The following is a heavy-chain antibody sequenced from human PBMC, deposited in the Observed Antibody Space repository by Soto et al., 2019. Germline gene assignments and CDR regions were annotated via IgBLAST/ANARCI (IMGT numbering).Heavy chain of an antibody. CDR3: AGTTSHHWLYMDV. Sequence: SQTLSLTCVISGDSFSSNIAAWNWIRLSPSRGLEWLARTYYRSRWYNDYAVSVRSRITVNPDTSKNQFSLQLTSVTPEDTAVYYCAGTTSHHWLYMDVWGKGATVTVSS. J-gene: IGHJ6*03. CDR2: TYYRSRWYN. V-gene: IGHV6-1*01. D-gene: IGHD1-7*01. CDR1: GDSFSSNIAA.